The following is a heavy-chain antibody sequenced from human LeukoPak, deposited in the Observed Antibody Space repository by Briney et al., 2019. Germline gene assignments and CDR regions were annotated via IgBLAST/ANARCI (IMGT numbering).Heavy chain of an antibody. D-gene: IGHD3-16*01. CDR3: ARDLLGGGGFDP. CDR2: IWYDGSNK. CDR1: GFTFSSYG. V-gene: IGHV3-33*08. J-gene: IGHJ5*02. Sequence: QTGGSLRLSCAASGFTFSSYGMHWVRQAPGKGLEWVAVIWYDGSNKYYADSVKGRFTISRDNSKNTLYLQMNSLRAEDTAVYYCARDLLGGGGFDPWGQGTLVTVSS.